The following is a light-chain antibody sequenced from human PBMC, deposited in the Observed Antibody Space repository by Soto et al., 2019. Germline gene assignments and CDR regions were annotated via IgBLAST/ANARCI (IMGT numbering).Light chain of an antibody. V-gene: IGKV1-5*03. CDR1: QSISSW. J-gene: IGKJ1*01. CDR2: KAS. Sequence: DIQMTHSPSTLSASVGDRVTITCRASQSISSWLAWYQQKPGKAPKLLIYKASTLKSGVPSRFSGSGSGTEFTLTIASLQPDDFATYYCQQYEIFSGTFGPGAKV. CDR3: QQYEIFSGT.